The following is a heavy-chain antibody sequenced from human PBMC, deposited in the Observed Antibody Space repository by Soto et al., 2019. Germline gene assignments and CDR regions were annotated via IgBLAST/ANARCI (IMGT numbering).Heavy chain of an antibody. Sequence: PGGSLRLSCAASGFTFSNAWMNWVRQAPGKGLEWVGRIKSKTDGGTTDYAAPVKGRFTISRDDSKNTLYLQMNSLKTEDTAVYYCTTVYYYDSSGYTHLRDLSITIDYWGQGT. D-gene: IGHD3-22*01. V-gene: IGHV3-15*07. J-gene: IGHJ4*02. CDR2: IKSKTDGGTT. CDR1: GFTFSNAW. CDR3: TTVYYYDSSGYTHLRDLSITIDY.